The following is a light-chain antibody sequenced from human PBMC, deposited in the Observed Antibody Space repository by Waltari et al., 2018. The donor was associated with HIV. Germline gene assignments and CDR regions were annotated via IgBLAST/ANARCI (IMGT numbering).Light chain of an antibody. CDR2: DVG. J-gene: IGLJ1*01. CDR1: SSDIGAYNS. V-gene: IGLV2-14*03. CDR3: KSKSSSSTPCV. Sequence: QSALTQPASVSGSPGPSITISCTGSSSDIGAYNSVSWYQQHPGKAPKLIIYDVGNRPSGVFAGFSCSQSGNTASLTISGLQAEDDADYFCKSKSSSSTPCVFGTGTKVAVL.